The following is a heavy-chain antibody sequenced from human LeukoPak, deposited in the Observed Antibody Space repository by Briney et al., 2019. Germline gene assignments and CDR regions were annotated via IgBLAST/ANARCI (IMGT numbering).Heavy chain of an antibody. CDR1: GGSISPYY. D-gene: IGHD6-19*01. CDR3: ARVSGIAVAGDY. CDR2: IYYSGST. J-gene: IGHJ4*02. Sequence: SESLSLTCTVSGGSISPYYWSWIRQPPGKGLEWIGYIYYSGSTNYNPSLKSRISMSADASKNQFSLTLNSVTAADTAVYYCARVSGIAVAGDYWGEGTLVTVSS. V-gene: IGHV4-59*01.